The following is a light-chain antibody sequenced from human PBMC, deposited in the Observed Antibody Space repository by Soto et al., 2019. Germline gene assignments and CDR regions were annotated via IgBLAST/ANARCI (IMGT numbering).Light chain of an antibody. V-gene: IGKV1-12*01. CDR3: QQANSFPT. Sequence: DVQMTQSPSSVSASVGDRVTVTCRASQDIGTWLVWYKQKPGKAPTLLISGATNLQSGVPSRLSGGASGTDFTLTISSLQPEDVATYYCQQANSFPTFGRGTRLEIK. CDR2: GAT. J-gene: IGKJ5*01. CDR1: QDIGTW.